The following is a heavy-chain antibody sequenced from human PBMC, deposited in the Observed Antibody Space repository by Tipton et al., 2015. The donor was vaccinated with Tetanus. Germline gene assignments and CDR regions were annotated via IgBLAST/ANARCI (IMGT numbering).Heavy chain of an antibody. V-gene: IGHV3-23*01. Sequence: SLRLSCAASGFTFSSYAMSWVRQAPGTGLEWVSAISGSGGSTYYADSVKGRFTISRDNSKNTLYLQMNSLRAEDTAVYYCAKDPAYYYDSSGYSYGHAFDIWGQGTMVTVSS. D-gene: IGHD3-22*01. CDR1: GFTFSSYA. CDR3: AKDPAYYYDSSGYSYGHAFDI. J-gene: IGHJ3*02. CDR2: ISGSGGST.